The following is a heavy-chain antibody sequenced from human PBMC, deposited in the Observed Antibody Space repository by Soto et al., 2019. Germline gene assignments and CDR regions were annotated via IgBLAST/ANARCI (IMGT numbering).Heavy chain of an antibody. CDR1: GFTFSVFG. J-gene: IGHJ4*02. Sequence: QVQLVESGGGVVQPGRSLRLSCAASGFTFSVFGMHWVRQAPGKGLEWVAVISNDGNSEHYADSVKGRFTISRDNSKNTFYLQMNSLSVEDTAVYYCAKTITTIGVSSTGRGALLDNWSQGILVSVSS. D-gene: IGHD3-3*01. CDR2: ISNDGNSE. V-gene: IGHV3-30*18. CDR3: AKTITTIGVSSTGRGALLDN.